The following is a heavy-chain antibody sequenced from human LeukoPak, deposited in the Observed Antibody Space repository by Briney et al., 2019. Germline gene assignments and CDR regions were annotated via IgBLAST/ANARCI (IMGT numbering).Heavy chain of an antibody. D-gene: IGHD2-2*01. CDR1: GGSFSGYY. J-gene: IGHJ6*03. Sequence: SETLSLTRAVYGGSFSGYYWSWIRQPPGKGLEWIGEINHSGSTNYNPSLKSRVTISVDTSKNQFSLKLSSVTAADTAVYYCARGSWVVVPAAMKNYYYYYYMDVWGKGTTVTVSS. CDR3: ARGSWVVVPAAMKNYYYYYYMDV. CDR2: INHSGST. V-gene: IGHV4-34*01.